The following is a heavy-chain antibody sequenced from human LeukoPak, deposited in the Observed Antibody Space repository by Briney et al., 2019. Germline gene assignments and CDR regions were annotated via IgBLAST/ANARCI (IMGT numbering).Heavy chain of an antibody. CDR1: GFTFSSYW. D-gene: IGHD5-18*01. J-gene: IGHJ4*02. V-gene: IGHV3-7*03. CDR2: IKQEGSEK. CDR3: ARDHSSYDFDY. Sequence: GGSLRLSCAASGFTFSSYWMSWVRQAPGKGREWVANIKQEGSEKYYVDSVKGGFTISRDNAKNSLYLQMNSRRAEDTAVYYCARDHSSYDFDYWGQGTLVTVSS.